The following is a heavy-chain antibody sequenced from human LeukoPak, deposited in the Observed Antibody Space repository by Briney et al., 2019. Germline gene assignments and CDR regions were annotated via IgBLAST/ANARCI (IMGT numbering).Heavy chain of an antibody. CDR1: GGSFSSNI. D-gene: IGHD2-2*01. CDR2: IVPIFGRT. J-gene: IGHJ5*02. Sequence: ASVKVSCKASGGSFSSNIIGWVRQAPGQGLEWMGGIVPIFGRTKYAQKFQGRVTITTDESSSTAYMELSSLRSDDTAIYYCARGWGIPAPISWFDPWGQGTLVTVSS. CDR3: ARGWGIPAPISWFDP. V-gene: IGHV1-69*05.